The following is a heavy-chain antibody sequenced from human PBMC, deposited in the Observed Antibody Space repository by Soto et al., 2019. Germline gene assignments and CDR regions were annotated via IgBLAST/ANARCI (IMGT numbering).Heavy chain of an antibody. J-gene: IGHJ6*02. D-gene: IGHD6-13*01. Sequence: EVQLVESGGGLVQPGGSLRLSCAASGFTFSNYWMYWVRQAPGKGLVWVSRVNNDGTDTTHADSVKGRFTISRDNAENTLYLQTNSLRAEDPAVYYCARGGLQHALDVWGQGSTVTVSS. CDR1: GFTFSNYW. V-gene: IGHV3-74*03. CDR2: VNNDGTDT. CDR3: ARGGLQHALDV.